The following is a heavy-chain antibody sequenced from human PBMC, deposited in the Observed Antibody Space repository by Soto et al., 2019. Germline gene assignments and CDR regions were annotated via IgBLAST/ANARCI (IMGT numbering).Heavy chain of an antibody. CDR1: GFTFSDYG. V-gene: IGHV3-30*03. CDR3: TRGGSYFDSSGYYYYYYGMDV. D-gene: IGHD3-22*01. Sequence: GGSLRLSCAAAGFTFSDYGMHWVRQAPGKGQEGVAVISYDGSNKYYADSVKGRFTISRDNSKNTLYLQMNSLRAEDTAVYYCTRGGSYFDSSGYYYYYYGMDVWGQGT. CDR2: ISYDGSNK. J-gene: IGHJ6*02.